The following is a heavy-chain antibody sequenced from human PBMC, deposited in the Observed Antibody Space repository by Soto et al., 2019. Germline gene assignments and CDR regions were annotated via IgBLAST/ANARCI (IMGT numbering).Heavy chain of an antibody. Sequence: VQLVQSGAEVKKPGASVRISCTASGISYSTYVIHWVRQAPGQVLEWMGWINAGNGDTRYSQRFQGRVTLTRDTSATTTSMDLSSLRSEDTSIYYCARAISGYVTWGQGTLFTVS. D-gene: IGHD5-12*01. J-gene: IGHJ4*02. CDR3: ARAISGYVT. CDR2: INAGNGDT. CDR1: GISYSTYV. V-gene: IGHV1-3*01.